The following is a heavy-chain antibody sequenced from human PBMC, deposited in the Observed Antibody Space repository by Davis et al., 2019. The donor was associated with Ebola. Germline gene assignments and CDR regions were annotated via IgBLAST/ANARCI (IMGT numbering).Heavy chain of an antibody. CDR3: ARLAARKPYYYYYGMDV. Sequence: MPSETLSLTCTVSGGSISSYYWSWTRQPPGKGLEWIGYIYYSGSTNYNPSLKSRVTISVDTSKNQFSLKLSSVTAADTAVYYCARLAARKPYYYYYGMDVWGQGTTVTVSS. CDR1: GGSISSYY. D-gene: IGHD6-6*01. CDR2: IYYSGST. J-gene: IGHJ6*02. V-gene: IGHV4-59*12.